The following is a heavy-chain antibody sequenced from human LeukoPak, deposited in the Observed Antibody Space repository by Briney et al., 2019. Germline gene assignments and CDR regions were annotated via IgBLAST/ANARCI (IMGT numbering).Heavy chain of an antibody. CDR2: ISSNGGST. CDR1: GFTFSSYA. Sequence: GGSLRLSCSASGFTFSSYAMHWVRQAPGKGLEYVSGISSNGGSTYYADSVKGRFTISRDNSKNTLYLQMSSLRAEDTAVYYCVKGYCSSTSYSTCAMDVWGKGTTVTVSS. D-gene: IGHD2-2*01. J-gene: IGHJ6*03. CDR3: VKGYCSSTSYSTCAMDV. V-gene: IGHV3-64D*06.